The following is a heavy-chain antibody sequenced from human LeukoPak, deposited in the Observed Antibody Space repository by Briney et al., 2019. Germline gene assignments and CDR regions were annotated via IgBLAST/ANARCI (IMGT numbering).Heavy chain of an antibody. V-gene: IGHV6-1*01. CDR1: GDSVSSNNPA. D-gene: IGHD6-13*01. CDR3: ARSIAASGNNFDY. J-gene: IGHJ4*02. CDR2: TYYRSKWYN. Sequence: SQTLSLTCAISGDSVSSNNPAWNWIRQSPSRGLEWLGRTYYRSKWYNDYAVSVKSRISLNPDTSKNQFSLQLRSLTPEDTAVYYCARSIAASGNNFDYWGQGTLVTVSS.